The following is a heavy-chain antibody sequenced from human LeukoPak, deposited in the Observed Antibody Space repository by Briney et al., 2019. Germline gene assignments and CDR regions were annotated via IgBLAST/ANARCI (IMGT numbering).Heavy chain of an antibody. CDR1: GFTFTSYG. CDR2: ITGGGSNI. D-gene: IGHD6-13*01. J-gene: IGHJ4*02. V-gene: IGHV3-23*01. Sequence: GGSLRLSCAASGFTFTSYGMSWVRQAPGKGLEWVSTITGGGSNIYYADSVKGRFTISRDNSENTLFLQMNSLRAEDTAIYYCSKLKRSSWYGAGDYWGQGTLVTVSS. CDR3: SKLKRSSWYGAGDY.